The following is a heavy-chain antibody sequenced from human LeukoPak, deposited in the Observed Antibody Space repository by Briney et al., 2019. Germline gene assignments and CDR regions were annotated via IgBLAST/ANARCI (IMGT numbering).Heavy chain of an antibody. CDR2: ISAYNGNT. Sequence: ASVKVSCKASGYTFTSYGISWVRQAPGQGLEWMGWISAYNGNTNYVQKLQGRVTMTTDTSTSTAYMELRSLRSDDTAVYYCARDRDGYSLTDYWGQGTLVTVSS. J-gene: IGHJ4*02. CDR3: ARDRDGYSLTDY. D-gene: IGHD5-18*01. CDR1: GYTFTSYG. V-gene: IGHV1-18*01.